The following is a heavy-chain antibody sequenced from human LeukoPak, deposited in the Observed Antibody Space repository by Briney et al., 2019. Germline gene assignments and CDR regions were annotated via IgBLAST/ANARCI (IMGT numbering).Heavy chain of an antibody. V-gene: IGHV4-59*01. CDR2: IHSSGKT. J-gene: IGHJ4*02. D-gene: IGHD1-26*01. CDR3: ATRRGSGSSGYFDY. CDR1: GGSIISYY. Sequence: PSETLSLTCTVSGGSIISYYWSWIRQSPQKGLEWIAYIHSSGKTNYNPSLKSRVTISVDTSKNQFSLKLSSVTAADTAVYYCATRRGSGSSGYFDYWGQGTLVTVSS.